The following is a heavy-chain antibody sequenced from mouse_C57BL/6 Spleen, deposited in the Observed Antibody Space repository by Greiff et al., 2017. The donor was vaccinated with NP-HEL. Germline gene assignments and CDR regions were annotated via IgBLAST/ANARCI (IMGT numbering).Heavy chain of an antibody. CDR3: TRSGTSVVATYWYFDV. J-gene: IGHJ1*03. CDR1: GFTFSSYA. V-gene: IGHV5-9-1*02. D-gene: IGHD1-1*01. CDR2: ISSGGDYI. Sequence: EVKLVESGEGLVKPGGSLKLSRAASGFTFSSYAMSWVRQTPEKRLEWVAYISSGGDYIYYADTVKGRFTISRDNARNTLYLQMSSLKSEDTAMYYCTRSGTSVVATYWYFDVWGTGTTVTVSS.